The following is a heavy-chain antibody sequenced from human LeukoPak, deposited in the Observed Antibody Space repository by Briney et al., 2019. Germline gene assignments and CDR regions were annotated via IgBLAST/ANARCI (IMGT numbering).Heavy chain of an antibody. J-gene: IGHJ4*02. CDR3: ASLIHCSSSSCYGADY. CDR2: INTNTGNP. CDR1: GYTFTSYA. Sequence: ASVKVSCKASGYTFTSYAMNWVRQAPGQGLEWMGWINTNTGNPTYAQGFTGRFVFSLDTSVSTAYLQISSLKAEDTAVYYCASLIHCSSSSCYGADYWGQGTLLTVSS. V-gene: IGHV7-4-1*02. D-gene: IGHD2-2*01.